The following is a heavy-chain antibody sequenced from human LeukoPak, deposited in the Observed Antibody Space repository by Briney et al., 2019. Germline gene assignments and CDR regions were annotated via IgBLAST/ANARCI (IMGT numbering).Heavy chain of an antibody. V-gene: IGHV3-30*18. CDR2: ISYDGSNK. Sequence: PGGSLRLSCAASGFTFSSYGMHWVRQAPGKGLEWVAVISYDGSNKYYADSVKGRFTISRDNSKNTLYLQMNSLRAEDTAVYYCAKDLEGGYSYGYAIDYWGQGTLVTVSS. CDR1: GFTFSSYG. D-gene: IGHD5-18*01. J-gene: IGHJ4*02. CDR3: AKDLEGGYSYGYAIDY.